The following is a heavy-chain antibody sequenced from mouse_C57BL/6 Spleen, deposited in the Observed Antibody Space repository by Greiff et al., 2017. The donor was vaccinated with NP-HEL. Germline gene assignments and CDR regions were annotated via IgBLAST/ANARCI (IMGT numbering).Heavy chain of an antibody. Sequence: EVKLEESGPGLVKPSQSLSLTCSVTGYSITSGYYWNWIRQFPGNKLEWMGYISYDGSNNYNPSLKNRISITRDTSKNQFFLKLNSVTTEDTATYYCARARVWFAYWGQGTLVTVSA. CDR1: GYSITSGYY. CDR2: ISYDGSN. J-gene: IGHJ3*01. V-gene: IGHV3-6*01. CDR3: ARARVWFAY.